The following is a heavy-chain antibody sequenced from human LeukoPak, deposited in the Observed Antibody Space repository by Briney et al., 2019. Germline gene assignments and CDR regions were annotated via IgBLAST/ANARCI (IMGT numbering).Heavy chain of an antibody. CDR1: GYSFTSFW. CDR2: IYPGDPDT. Sequence: GESLKISCKGSGYSFTSFWIGWVRQMPGKGLKWMGIIYPGDPDTRYSPSFQGQVTISADKSISTAYLQWSSLKASDTAMYYCATLWGGSGSYHTTSDAFDIWGQGTMVTASS. D-gene: IGHD3-10*01. CDR3: ATLWGGSGSYHTTSDAFDI. V-gene: IGHV5-51*01. J-gene: IGHJ3*02.